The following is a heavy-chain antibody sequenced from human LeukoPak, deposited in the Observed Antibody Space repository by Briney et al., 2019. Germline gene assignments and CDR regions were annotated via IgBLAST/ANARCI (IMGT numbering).Heavy chain of an antibody. Sequence: ASVKVSCKASGYTFTGYYMHWVRQAPGQGLEWVGWINPNSGGTYYAQKFQGSVTMTRDTSISTAYMELSRLKSDDTAVYYCARGRRILVGDTNAGDYFDYWGQGTLVTVSS. V-gene: IGHV1-2*02. CDR3: ARGRRILVGDTNAGDYFDY. CDR2: INPNSGGT. CDR1: GYTFTGYY. D-gene: IGHD1-26*01. J-gene: IGHJ4*02.